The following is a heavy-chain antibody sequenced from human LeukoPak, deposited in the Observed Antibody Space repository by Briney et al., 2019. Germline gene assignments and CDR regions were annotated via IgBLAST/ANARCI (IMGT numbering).Heavy chain of an antibody. CDR3: AREADTAMVLDY. Sequence: PGGSLRLSCAASGFTFSSYAMSWVRQAPGKGLEWVSSIGGSGATTFYADSVKGRFTISRDNSKNTLYLQMNSLRAEDTAVYYCAREADTAMVLDYWGQGTLVTVSS. D-gene: IGHD5-18*01. V-gene: IGHV3-23*01. CDR1: GFTFSSYA. J-gene: IGHJ4*02. CDR2: IGGSGATT.